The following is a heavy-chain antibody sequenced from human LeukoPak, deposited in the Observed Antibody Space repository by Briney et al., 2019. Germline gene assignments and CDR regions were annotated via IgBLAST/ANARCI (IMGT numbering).Heavy chain of an antibody. CDR1: GGSISSGGYY. CDR2: IYYSGST. V-gene: IGHV4-61*08. J-gene: IGHJ3*02. Sequence: SETLSLTCTVSGGSISSGGYYWSWIRQHPGKGLEWIGYIYYSGSTNYNPSLKSRVTISVDTSKNQFSLKLSSVTAADTAVYYCARQYYYGSGSADAFDIWGQGTMVTVSS. D-gene: IGHD3-10*01. CDR3: ARQYYYGSGSADAFDI.